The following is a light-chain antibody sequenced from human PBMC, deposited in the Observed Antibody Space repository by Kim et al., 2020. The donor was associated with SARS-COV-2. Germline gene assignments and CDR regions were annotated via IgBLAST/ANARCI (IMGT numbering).Light chain of an antibody. CDR3: QSFDGTNWV. J-gene: IGLJ3*02. CDR2: DDN. CDR1: SGNIASDY. V-gene: IGLV6-57*03. Sequence: GKAVTNSCTRSSGNIASDYVQWYQKRPGSAPITVVYDDNQTPSGVPDRFSGSVDSSSNSATLTISGLRTEDEADYYCQSFDGTNWVFGGGTKLTVL.